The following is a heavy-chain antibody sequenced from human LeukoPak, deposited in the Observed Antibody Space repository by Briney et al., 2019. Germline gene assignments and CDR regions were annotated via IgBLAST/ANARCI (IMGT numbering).Heavy chain of an antibody. CDR2: ISSSSSYI. J-gene: IGHJ6*03. D-gene: IGHD2-15*01. V-gene: IGHV3-21*01. CDR3: ARGGQYSDYYYYMDV. Sequence: PGGSLRLSCAASGFTFSSYSMNWVRQAPGKGLEWVSSISSSSSYIYYADSVKGRFTISRDNAKNSLYLQMNSLRAEDTAVYYCARGGQYSDYYYYMDVWGKGTTVTVSS. CDR1: GFTFSSYS.